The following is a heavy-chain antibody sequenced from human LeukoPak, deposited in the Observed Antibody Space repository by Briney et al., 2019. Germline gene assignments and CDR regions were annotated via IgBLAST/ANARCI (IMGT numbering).Heavy chain of an antibody. D-gene: IGHD2-21*01. CDR1: GYTFTSYD. Sequence: ASVKVSCKASGYTFTSYDINWVRQATGQGLEWMGWMSPNSGNTGYAQEFQGRVTMTRNTSISTAYMELSSLRSEDTAVYYCARSVVARRRSGMDVWGQGTTVTVSS. CDR3: ARSVVARRRSGMDV. V-gene: IGHV1-8*01. CDR2: MSPNSGNT. J-gene: IGHJ6*02.